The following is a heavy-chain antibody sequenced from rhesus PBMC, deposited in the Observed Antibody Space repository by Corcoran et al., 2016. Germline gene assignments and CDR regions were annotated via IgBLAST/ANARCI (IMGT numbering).Heavy chain of an antibody. V-gene: IGHV4-147*01. CDR2: VAVSWGST. CDR1: GISITTNY. CDR3: ARDAVSLDV. J-gene: IGHJ5-2*02. Sequence: QVQLQESGPGLVKPSETLSLTCTVSGISITTNYWTWIRHPPGKGLEGIGYVAVSWGSTTYNPSLNSRVTISQDTTENQFYLRRNSMTAADTAVYYCARDAVSLDVWGRGLLVTVSS.